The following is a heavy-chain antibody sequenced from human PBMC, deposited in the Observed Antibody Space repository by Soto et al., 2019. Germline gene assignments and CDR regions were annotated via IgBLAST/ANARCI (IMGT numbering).Heavy chain of an antibody. D-gene: IGHD6-19*01. Sequence: QVQLVQSGAEVKKPGSSVKVSCKASGGTFSSYAISWVRQAPGHGLEWMGGIIPIFGTANYAQKVQGRVTITADESTSTAYMELSSLSSEDTAVDYCASGALGIAVAGYTGGFGYWGQGTLVTVSS. J-gene: IGHJ4*02. CDR1: GGTFSSYA. CDR2: IIPIFGTA. CDR3: ASGALGIAVAGYTGGFGY. V-gene: IGHV1-69*01.